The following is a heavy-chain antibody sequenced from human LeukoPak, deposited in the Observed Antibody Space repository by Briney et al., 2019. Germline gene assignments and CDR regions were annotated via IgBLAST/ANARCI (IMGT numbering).Heavy chain of an antibody. Sequence: GGSLRLSCAASGFTFSNAWMNWVRQAPGKGLEWVGRIKSKTDGGTTDYAAPVKGRFTISRDDSKNTLYLQMNSQKTEDTAVYYCTTDPAGRYYYGMDVWGQGTTVTISS. J-gene: IGHJ6*02. CDR1: GFTFSNAW. CDR2: IKSKTDGGTT. V-gene: IGHV3-15*07. CDR3: TTDPAGRYYYGMDV.